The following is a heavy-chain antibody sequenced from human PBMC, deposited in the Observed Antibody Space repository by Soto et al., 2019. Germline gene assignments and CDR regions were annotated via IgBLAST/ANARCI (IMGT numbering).Heavy chain of an antibody. CDR3: ARDKSGGSPLFDY. J-gene: IGHJ4*02. Sequence: ASVKVSCKASGGTFSSYAISWVRQAPGQGLEWMGGIIPIFGTANYAQKFQGRVTITADESTSTAYMELSSLRSEDTAVYYCARDKSGGSPLFDYWGQGTLVTVSS. CDR2: IIPIFGTA. CDR1: GGTFSSYA. D-gene: IGHD2-15*01. V-gene: IGHV1-69*13.